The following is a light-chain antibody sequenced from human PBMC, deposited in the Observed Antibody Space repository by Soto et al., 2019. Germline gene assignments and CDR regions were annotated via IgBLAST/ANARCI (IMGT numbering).Light chain of an antibody. CDR1: SSDIGTYNY. Sequence: QSALTQPASVSGSPGQSITISCTGTSSDIGTYNYVSWYQQHPGKAPKLIIYEVTNRPSGVSAHFSGSKSGNAASLTISGLQAEDEAYYYCSSYTSTNSWVFGGGTKLTVL. J-gene: IGLJ3*02. CDR3: SSYTSTNSWV. V-gene: IGLV2-14*01. CDR2: EVT.